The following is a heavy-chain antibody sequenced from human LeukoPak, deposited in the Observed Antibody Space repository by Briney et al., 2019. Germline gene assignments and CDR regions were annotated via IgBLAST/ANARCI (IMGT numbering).Heavy chain of an antibody. V-gene: IGHV4/OR15-8*01. CDR3: ARASGGLGIPHFDY. Sequence: SETLSLTCAVSGASIASHSWWSWVRQPPGKGLEWIGEVYHSGGANYKPSLKSRVTISVDRSKNQFSLKLSSVTAADTAVYYCARASGGLGIPHFDYWGQGTLVTVSS. J-gene: IGHJ4*02. D-gene: IGHD7-27*01. CDR1: GASIASHSW. CDR2: VYHSGGA.